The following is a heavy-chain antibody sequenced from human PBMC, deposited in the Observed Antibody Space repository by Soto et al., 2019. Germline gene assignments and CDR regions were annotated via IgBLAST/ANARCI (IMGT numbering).Heavy chain of an antibody. J-gene: IGHJ6*02. CDR3: ARDCSSTSCYIEVDYYYYYGMDV. Sequence: ASVKVSCKASGYTFTSYGISWVRQAPGQGLEWMGWISAYNGNTNYAQKLQGRVTMTTDTSTSTAYMELRSLRSDDTAVYYCARDCSSTSCYIEVDYYYYYGMDVWGQGTTVTVSS. CDR2: ISAYNGNT. V-gene: IGHV1-18*01. CDR1: GYTFTSYG. D-gene: IGHD2-2*02.